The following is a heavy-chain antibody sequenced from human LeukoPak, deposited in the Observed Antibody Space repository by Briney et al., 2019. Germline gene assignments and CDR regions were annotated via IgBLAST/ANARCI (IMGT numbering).Heavy chain of an antibody. V-gene: IGHV3-23*01. CDR1: GFTFSSYA. J-gene: IGHJ6*03. CDR2: ISGSGGST. CDR3: AKETVVVVTGDYYMDV. Sequence: GGSLRLSCAASGFTFSSYAMSWVRQAPGKGLEWVSAISGSGGSTSYADSVKGRFTISRDNSKNTLYLQMNSLRAEDTAVYYCAKETVVVVTGDYYMDVWGKGTTVTVSS. D-gene: IGHD2-21*02.